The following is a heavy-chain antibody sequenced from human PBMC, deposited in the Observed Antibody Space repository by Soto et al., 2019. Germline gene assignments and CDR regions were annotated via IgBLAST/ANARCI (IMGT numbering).Heavy chain of an antibody. Sequence: SETLSLTCTVSGGSISSGGYYWSWIRQHPGKGLEWIGYIYYSGSTYYNPSLKSRVTISVDTSKNQFSLKLSSVTAADTAVYYCARVRYFDWLLYPNPDYFEYWGQGTLVTVSS. CDR2: IYYSGST. D-gene: IGHD3-9*01. V-gene: IGHV4-31*03. CDR3: ARVRYFDWLLYPNPDYFEY. J-gene: IGHJ4*02. CDR1: GGSISSGGYY.